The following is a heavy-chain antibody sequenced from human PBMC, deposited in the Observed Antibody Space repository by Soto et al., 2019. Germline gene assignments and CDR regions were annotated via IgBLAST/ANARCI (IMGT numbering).Heavy chain of an antibody. J-gene: IGHJ6*03. CDR1: GFTVSSNY. Sequence: EVQLVESGGGLVQPGGSLRLSCAASGFTVSSNYMSWVRQAPGKGLEWVSVIYSGGGTYYADSVKGRFTISRDNSKNTLYLQMNSLRAEDTAVYYCARDAYDYIWGSPSGPYYYYYMDVWGKGTTVTVSS. CDR3: ARDAYDYIWGSPSGPYYYYYMDV. V-gene: IGHV3-66*01. D-gene: IGHD3-16*01. CDR2: IYSGGGT.